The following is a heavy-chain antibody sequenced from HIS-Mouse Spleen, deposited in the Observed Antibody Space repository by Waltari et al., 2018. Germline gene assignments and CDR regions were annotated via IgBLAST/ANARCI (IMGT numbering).Heavy chain of an antibody. CDR2: IYYSGST. CDR1: GGSISSYY. CDR3: ARDRESARAFDI. V-gene: IGHV4-59*01. J-gene: IGHJ3*02. D-gene: IGHD1-26*01. Sequence: QVQLQESGPGLVKPSETLSLTCTVSGGSISSYYWSWIRQPPGKGLEWIGYIYYSGSTNYNPSLTSRVTISVDTSKNQFSLKLSSVTAADTAVYYCARDRESARAFDIWGQGTMVTVSS.